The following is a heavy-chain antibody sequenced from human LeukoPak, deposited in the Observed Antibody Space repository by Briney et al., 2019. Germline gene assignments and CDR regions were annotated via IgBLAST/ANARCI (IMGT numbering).Heavy chain of an antibody. V-gene: IGHV1-46*04. J-gene: IGHJ5*02. D-gene: IGHD3-3*01. CDR2: INPSGGST. CDR3: ARERYDFWSGYSYKWFDP. CDR1: GYIFTSNY. Sequence: GASVKVSCKASGYIFTSNYIHWVRQAPGQGLEWMGIINPSGGSTNYAQKLQGRVTMTRDTSTSTVYMELSSLRSEDTAVYYCARERYDFWSGYSYKWFDPWGQGTRVIVSS.